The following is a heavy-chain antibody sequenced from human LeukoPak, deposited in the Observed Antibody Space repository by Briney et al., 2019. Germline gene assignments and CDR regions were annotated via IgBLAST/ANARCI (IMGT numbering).Heavy chain of an antibody. CDR2: INPNSGGT. CDR1: GYTFTGYY. J-gene: IGHJ4*02. CDR3: ARAPALMILASNFDY. D-gene: IGHD3-22*01. Sequence: GASVKVSCKASGYTFTGYYMHWVRQAPGQGLEWMGWINPNSGGTNYAQKFQGRVTMTRDTSISTAYMELSRLRSDDTAVYYCARAPALMILASNFDYWGQGTLVTVSS. V-gene: IGHV1-2*02.